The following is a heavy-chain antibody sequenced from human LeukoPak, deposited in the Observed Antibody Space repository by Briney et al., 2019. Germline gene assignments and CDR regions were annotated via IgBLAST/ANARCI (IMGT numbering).Heavy chain of an antibody. Sequence: SQTLSLTCAVSGGSISSGGYSWSWIRQPPGKGLEWIGYIYHSGSTYYNPSLKGRVTISVDRSKNQFSLKLSSVTAADTAVYYCARGSRGLHFDYWGQGTLVTVSS. V-gene: IGHV4-30-2*01. D-gene: IGHD3-16*01. J-gene: IGHJ4*02. CDR2: IYHSGST. CDR3: ARGSRGLHFDY. CDR1: GGSISSGGYS.